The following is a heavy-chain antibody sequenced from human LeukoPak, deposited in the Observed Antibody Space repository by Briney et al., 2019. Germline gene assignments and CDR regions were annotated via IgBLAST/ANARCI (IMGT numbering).Heavy chain of an antibody. J-gene: IGHJ3*02. CDR3: ARTRGYQEPDAFDI. CDR1: GASISSGGYG. D-gene: IGHD3-22*01. Sequence: SETLSLTCAVSGASISSGGYGWGWLRQTAGKGLEWIVYMYHSGSTYYNPAGKRRFTISVERAKTQFSLKLSSVTAADTAVYYCARTRGYQEPDAFDIWGQGTMVTVSS. CDR2: MYHSGST. V-gene: IGHV4-30-2*01.